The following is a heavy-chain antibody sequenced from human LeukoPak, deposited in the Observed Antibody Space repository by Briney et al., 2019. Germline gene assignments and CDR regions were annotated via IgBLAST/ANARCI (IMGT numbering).Heavy chain of an antibody. CDR2: MYHSGST. V-gene: IGHV4-39*02. J-gene: IGHJ4*02. Sequence: SETLSLTCTVSGASISSASYFWGWIRQAPGKGLEWIGSMYHSGSTYYNPSLKSRVTISVDTSKKHLLLNLTSVTAADTAVYYCVRDVGYGVESYYYYFDYWGQGTLVTVSS. CDR1: GASISSASYF. CDR3: VRDVGYGVESYYYYFDY. D-gene: IGHD3-10*01.